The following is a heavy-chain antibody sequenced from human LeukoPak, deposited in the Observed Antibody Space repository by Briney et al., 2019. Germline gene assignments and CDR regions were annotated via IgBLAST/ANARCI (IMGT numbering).Heavy chain of an antibody. J-gene: IGHJ4*02. CDR1: GGSISSYY. CDR3: ARGAFADFDY. D-gene: IGHD1-26*01. V-gene: IGHV4-59*01. Sequence: SETLTLTCTVSGGSISSYYGSWIRQPPGKGLEWIGYIYYSGSTNYNPSLKRRVTISVHTSKNQFALKLSSVTAADTAVYYCARGAFADFDYWGQGTLVTVSS. CDR2: IYYSGST.